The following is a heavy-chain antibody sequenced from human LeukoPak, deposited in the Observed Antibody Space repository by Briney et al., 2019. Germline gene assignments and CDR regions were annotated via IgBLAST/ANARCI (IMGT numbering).Heavy chain of an antibody. J-gene: IGHJ5*02. Sequence: SETLSLTCVVSGGSLSGYYSWIRQSPGKELEWIGEIHHGGTTTYNPSLKSRVTILVDTSKNQFSLKLSSVTAADTAVYYCATTTVVTPYNRFDPWGQGTLVTVSS. CDR3: ATTTVVTPYNRFDP. D-gene: IGHD4-23*01. CDR1: GGSLSGYY. V-gene: IGHV4-34*01. CDR2: IHHGGTT.